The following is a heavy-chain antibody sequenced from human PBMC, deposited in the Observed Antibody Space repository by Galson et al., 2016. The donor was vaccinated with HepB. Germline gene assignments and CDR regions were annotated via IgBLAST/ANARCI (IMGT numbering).Heavy chain of an antibody. CDR3: ARDMAGYSYGFGFDY. CDR2: ISSSSTYI. J-gene: IGHJ4*02. CDR1: GFTFSSFH. Sequence: SLRLSCAASGFTFSSFHMNWVRQAPGRGLEWVSSISSSSTYIEYADSVKGRFTIPRDNAKNSLYLQMNRLRAEDTAVYFCARDMAGYSYGFGFDYWGQGTLVTVSS. V-gene: IGHV3-21*06. D-gene: IGHD5-18*01.